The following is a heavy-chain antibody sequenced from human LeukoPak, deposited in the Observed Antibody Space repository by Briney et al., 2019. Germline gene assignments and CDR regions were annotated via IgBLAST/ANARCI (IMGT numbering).Heavy chain of an antibody. CDR2: ISGSGGST. D-gene: IGHD6-19*01. V-gene: IGHV3-23*01. J-gene: IGHJ4*02. CDR3: ARGRHSSGWYDYFDY. Sequence: QPGGSLRLSCAASGFTFSSYAMSWVRQAPGKGLEWVSAISGSGGSTYYADSVKGRFTISRDNAKNSLYLQMNSLRAEDTAVYYCARGRHSSGWYDYFDYWGQGTLVTVSS. CDR1: GFTFSSYA.